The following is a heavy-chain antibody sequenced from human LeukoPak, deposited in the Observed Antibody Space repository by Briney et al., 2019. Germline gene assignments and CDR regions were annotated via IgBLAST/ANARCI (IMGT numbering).Heavy chain of an antibody. CDR3: ARDYYDSSGYEEGGYYYMDV. J-gene: IGHJ6*03. CDR1: GFTFSSYA. V-gene: IGHV3-64*01. CDR2: ISSNGGST. D-gene: IGHD3-22*01. Sequence: GGSLRLXCAASGFTFSSYAMHWVRQAPGKGLEYVSAISSNGGSTYYANSVKGRFTISRDNSKNTLYLQMGSLRAEDMAVYYCARDYYDSSGYEEGGYYYMDVWGKGTTVTVSS.